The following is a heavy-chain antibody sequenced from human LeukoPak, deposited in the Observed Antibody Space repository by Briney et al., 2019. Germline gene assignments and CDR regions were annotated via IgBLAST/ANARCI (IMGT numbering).Heavy chain of an antibody. CDR1: GGSISSSSYY. CDR3: ARGGYYYGSGSFLNWFDP. Sequence: SETLSLTCTVSGGSISSSSYYWGWIRQPPGKGLEWIGSIYHSGSTYYNPSLKSRVTISVDTSKNQFSLKLSSVTAADTAVYYCARGGYYYGSGSFLNWFDPWGQGTLVTVSS. D-gene: IGHD3-10*01. V-gene: IGHV4-39*07. J-gene: IGHJ5*02. CDR2: IYHSGST.